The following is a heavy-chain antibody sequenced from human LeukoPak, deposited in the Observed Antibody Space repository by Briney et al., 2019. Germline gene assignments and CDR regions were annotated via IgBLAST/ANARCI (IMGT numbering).Heavy chain of an antibody. CDR2: IYYSGST. CDR1: GGSISSGGYY. D-gene: IGHD3-22*01. V-gene: IGHV4-39*01. CDR3: ARQATSDYYESSGYYPNWFDP. J-gene: IGHJ5*02. Sequence: PSETLSLTCTVSGGSISSGGYYWSWIRQHPGKGLEWIGSIYYSGSTYYNPSLKRRVTISVDTSKNQFSLKLSSVTAADTAVYYCARQATSDYYESSGYYPNWFDPWGQGTLVTVSS.